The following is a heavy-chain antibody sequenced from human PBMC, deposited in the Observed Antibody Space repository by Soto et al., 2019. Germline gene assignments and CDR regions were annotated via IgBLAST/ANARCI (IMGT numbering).Heavy chain of an antibody. J-gene: IGHJ4*02. Sequence: SETLSLTCTVSGGSISSYYWSWIRQPPGKGLEWIGYIYYSGSTNYNPSLKSRVTISVDTSKNQFSLKLSSVTAADTAVYYCAREVATIPSYYFDYWGQGTLVTVSS. CDR2: IYYSGST. CDR3: AREVATIPSYYFDY. D-gene: IGHD5-12*01. V-gene: IGHV4-59*01. CDR1: GGSISSYY.